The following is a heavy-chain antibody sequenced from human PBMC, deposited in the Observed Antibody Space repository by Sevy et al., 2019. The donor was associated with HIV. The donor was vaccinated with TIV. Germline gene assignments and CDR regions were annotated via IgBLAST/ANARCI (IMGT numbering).Heavy chain of an antibody. Sequence: GSLRLSCAASGFTLSSYAMHWVRQAPGKGLEGVAVISFDGSNKYYADSVKGRFTISRDNSKNTLYLQMNSLRAEETAVYYCARDFMITFGGVTFDYWGQGTLVTVSS. J-gene: IGHJ4*02. CDR1: GFTLSSYA. V-gene: IGHV3-30-3*01. CDR2: ISFDGSNK. CDR3: ARDFMITFGGVTFDY. D-gene: IGHD3-16*01.